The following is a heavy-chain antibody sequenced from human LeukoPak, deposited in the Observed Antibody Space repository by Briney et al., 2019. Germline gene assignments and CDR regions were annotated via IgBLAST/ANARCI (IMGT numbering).Heavy chain of an antibody. CDR2: ISSSSRSI. CDR3: ARERSGPAVRAQNWFDP. J-gene: IGHJ5*02. D-gene: IGHD1-26*01. Sequence: PGGSLRLSCVASGFTFSGYNMDWVRQAPGKGLEWVSSISSSSRSIYYADSLKGRFTIASDKTKNSLYLQMNSLRVEDTAVYYCARERSGPAVRAQNWFDPWGQGTLVIVS. V-gene: IGHV3-21*01. CDR1: GFTFSGYN.